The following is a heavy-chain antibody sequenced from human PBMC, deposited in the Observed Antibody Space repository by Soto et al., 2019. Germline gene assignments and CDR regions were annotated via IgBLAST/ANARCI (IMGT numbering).Heavy chain of an antibody. J-gene: IGHJ4*02. V-gene: IGHV1-18*01. CDR3: ARKDYYDSSGYRRDFDY. CDR2: ISAYNGNT. CDR1: GYTFTSYG. Sequence: ASVKVSCKASGYTFTSYGISWVRKAPGQGLEWMGWISAYNGNTNYAQKLQGRVTMTTDTSTSTAYMELRSLRSDDTAVYYCARKDYYDSSGYRRDFDYWGQGTLVTVSS. D-gene: IGHD3-22*01.